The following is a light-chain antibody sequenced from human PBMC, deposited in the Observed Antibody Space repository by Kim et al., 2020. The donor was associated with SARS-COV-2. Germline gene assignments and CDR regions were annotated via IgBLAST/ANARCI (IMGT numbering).Light chain of an antibody. CDR2: GNS. CDR3: QSYDSSLSVV. Sequence: GQRVNIYCTGSRTNIGAGYDVHWYQQLPGTAPKLLIYGNSNRPSGVPDRFAGSKSGTSASLAITGLQAEDEADYCCQSYDSSLSVVFGGGTQLTVL. J-gene: IGLJ2*01. CDR1: RTNIGAGYD. V-gene: IGLV1-40*01.